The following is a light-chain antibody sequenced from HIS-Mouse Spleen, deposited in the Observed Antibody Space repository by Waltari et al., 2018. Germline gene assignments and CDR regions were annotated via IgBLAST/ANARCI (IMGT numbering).Light chain of an antibody. Sequence: DIQMTQSPSTLSASVGDRVTITCRASQSISSWLAWYQQKPGKAPKLPIYKASSLESGVPSRFSGSGSGTEFTLTISSLQPDDFATYYCQQYNSYSKLTFGGGTKVEIK. CDR2: KAS. V-gene: IGKV1-5*03. J-gene: IGKJ4*01. CDR1: QSISSW. CDR3: QQYNSYSKLT.